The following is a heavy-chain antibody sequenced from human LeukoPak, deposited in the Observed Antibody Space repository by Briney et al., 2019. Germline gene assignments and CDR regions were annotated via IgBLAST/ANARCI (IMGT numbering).Heavy chain of an antibody. V-gene: IGHV3-21*01. D-gene: IGHD6-19*01. CDR2: ISSSSTYI. J-gene: IGHJ6*02. CDR1: AFTFSGYT. Sequence: GGSLRLSCAASAFTFSGYTMNWVRQAPGKGLEWVSSISSSSTYIYYADSVKGRFTIPRDNARNSLYLQMNSLRAEDTAVYYCARVDQRGIVVAYYGMGVWGQGTTVTVSS. CDR3: ARVDQRGIVVAYYGMGV.